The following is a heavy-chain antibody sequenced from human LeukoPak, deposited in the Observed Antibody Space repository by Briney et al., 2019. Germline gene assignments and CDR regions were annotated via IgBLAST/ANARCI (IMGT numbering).Heavy chain of an antibody. CDR1: GFAFSSYS. J-gene: IGHJ4*02. Sequence: GGSLRLSCAASGFAFSSYSMSWVRQARGKGLEWVSSISSSSTYVYYADSVKGRFTISRDNAKISLYLQMNSLGAEDTAVYYCARDLRDSYGFFDFDYWGQGTLVTVSS. CDR2: ISSSSTYV. V-gene: IGHV3-21*01. CDR3: ARDLRDSYGFFDFDY. D-gene: IGHD5-18*01.